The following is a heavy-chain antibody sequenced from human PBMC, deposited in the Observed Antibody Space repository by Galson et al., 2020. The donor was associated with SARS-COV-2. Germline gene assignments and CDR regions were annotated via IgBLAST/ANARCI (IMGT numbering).Heavy chain of an antibody. Sequence: GESLKISCAASGFTFSKNWMTWVRQAPAKGLEWVAKIDQGGTDEYYVDSVKGRFTISRDNAKNSLYLQMNNVRVEDTAMYYCATGLGSSWDYDAFDIWGQGTMVTVSS. J-gene: IGHJ3*02. V-gene: IGHV3-7*03. D-gene: IGHD6-13*01. CDR1: GFTFSKNW. CDR2: IDQGGTDE. CDR3: ATGLGSSWDYDAFDI.